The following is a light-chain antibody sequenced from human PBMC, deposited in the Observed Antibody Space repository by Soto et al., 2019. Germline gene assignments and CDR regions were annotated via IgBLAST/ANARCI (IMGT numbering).Light chain of an antibody. CDR2: DAS. Sequence: EIVLTQSPATLPLSPGERATLSCRASQSISSYLAWYQHKPGQAPRLLIYDASIRATGIPARFSGSGSGTDFTLTISSLEPEDFAVYYCQQRSNWPPFTFGPGTKVDIK. J-gene: IGKJ3*01. V-gene: IGKV3-11*01. CDR3: QQRSNWPPFT. CDR1: QSISSY.